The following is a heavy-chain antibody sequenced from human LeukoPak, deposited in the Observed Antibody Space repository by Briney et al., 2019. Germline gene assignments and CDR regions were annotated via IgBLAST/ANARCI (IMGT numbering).Heavy chain of an antibody. V-gene: IGHV3-23*01. J-gene: IGHJ3*02. CDR3: AKDRGGGYYTGHLCTADAFDI. CDR2: ISGSCGST. Sequence: GGSLRLSCAASGFSFSSYAMSWVRQAPGKGLEWVSGISGSCGSTYYADSVKGRFTISRDNSKKTLYLQMNSLRAEDTAVYYCAKDRGGGYYTGHLCTADAFDIWGQGTMVTVSS. D-gene: IGHD3-3*01. CDR1: GFSFSSYA.